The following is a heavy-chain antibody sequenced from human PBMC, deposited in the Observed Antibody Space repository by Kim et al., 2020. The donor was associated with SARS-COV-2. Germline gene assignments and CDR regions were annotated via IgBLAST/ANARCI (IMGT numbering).Heavy chain of an antibody. J-gene: IGHJ6*02. Sequence: ASVKVSCKASGYTSTNFGITWVRQAPGQGLEWMGWSSAYNGNTHYAQNFQGRVTMTTDTSTSTAYMAMRSLRSGDTAVYYCAGVKVAPPPEGLQHDGLEVWGQGSTITVYS. CDR1: GYTSTNFG. CDR3: AGVKVAPPPEGLQHDGLEV. CDR2: SSAYNGNT. D-gene: IGHD5-12*01. V-gene: IGHV1-18*01.